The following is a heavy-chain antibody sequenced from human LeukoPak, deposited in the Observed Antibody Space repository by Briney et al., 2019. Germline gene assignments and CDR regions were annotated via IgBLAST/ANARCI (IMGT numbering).Heavy chain of an antibody. CDR1: GFTFSNYW. CDR3: ARDSGSGNYIYFXY. J-gene: IGHJ4*02. CDR2: IKQDGSEK. Sequence: GGSLRLSCAASGFTFSNYWMSWVRQAPGKGLEWVANIKQDGSEKYYVDSVKVRFTISRDNAKNSLYLQMNSLRAEDTAVYYCARDSGSGNYIYFXYWGQGTLVTVSS. V-gene: IGHV3-7*01. D-gene: IGHD1-26*01.